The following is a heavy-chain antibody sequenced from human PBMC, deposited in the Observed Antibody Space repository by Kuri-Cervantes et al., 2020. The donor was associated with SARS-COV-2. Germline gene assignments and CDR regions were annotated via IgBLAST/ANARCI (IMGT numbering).Heavy chain of an antibody. Sequence: GGSLRLSCAASGFTVSSNYMSWVRQAPGKGLEWVSSISCSSSYIYYADSVKGRFTISRDNAKNSLYLQMNSLRAEDTAVYYCATEGDQWLVKSDAFDIWGQGTMVTVSS. CDR2: ISCSSSYI. CDR1: GFTVSSNY. D-gene: IGHD6-19*01. V-gene: IGHV3-21*01. CDR3: ATEGDQWLVKSDAFDI. J-gene: IGHJ3*02.